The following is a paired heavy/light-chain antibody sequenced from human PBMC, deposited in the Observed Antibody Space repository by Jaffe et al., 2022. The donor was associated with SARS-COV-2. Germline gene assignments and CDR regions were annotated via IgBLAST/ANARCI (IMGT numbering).Heavy chain of an antibody. CDR3: ARHTLVAVTGKAEFDP. Sequence: QLQLQESGPGLVKPSETLSLTCTVSGGSISRPGYHWGWIRQPPGKGLEWIGSMYPSGNTYYNPSLKIRVTMSVDTSKNQFSLKLASVTAADTAVYYCARHTLVAVTGKAEFDPWGQGTLVTVSS. V-gene: IGHV4-39*01. D-gene: IGHD6-19*01. CDR2: MYPSGNT. J-gene: IGHJ5*02. CDR1: GGSISRPGYH.
Light chain of an antibody. CDR2: ENY. CDR1: SSNIENKY. CDR3: GTWDNDLTGV. J-gene: IGLJ1*01. V-gene: IGLV1-51*02. Sequence: QSVLTQPPSVSAAPGQKVTISCSGSSSNIENKYVSWYQHLPGTAPKLLIYENYKRPSGIPDRFSASKSGTSATLVITGLQTGDEADYFCGTWDNDLTGVFGTGTKVTVL.